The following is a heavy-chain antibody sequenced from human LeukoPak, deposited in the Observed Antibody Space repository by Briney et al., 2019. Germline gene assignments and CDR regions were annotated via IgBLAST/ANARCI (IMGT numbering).Heavy chain of an antibody. J-gene: IGHJ4*02. D-gene: IGHD2-2*01. Sequence: GGSLRLSCAASGFTFSSYWMSWVRQAPGNGLEWVSGISGSGGSTDYADSVKGRFTISRDNSKNTLYLQMNSLRVEDTAVYYCAKDPGYQVVYCFDYWGQGTLVTVSS. CDR2: ISGSGGST. CDR1: GFTFSSYW. V-gene: IGHV3-23*01. CDR3: AKDPGYQVVYCFDY.